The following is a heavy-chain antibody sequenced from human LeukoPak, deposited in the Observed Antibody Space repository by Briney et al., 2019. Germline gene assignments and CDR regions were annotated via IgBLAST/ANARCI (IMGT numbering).Heavy chain of an antibody. CDR2: IYYSGST. Sequence: SETLSLTCTVSGGSISSNNYYWSWISQHPGKGLEWIGYIYYSGSTSYNPSLKSRVTISVDTSKNQFSLKLSSVTAADTAVYYCARHPHSSGWSKSFDIWGQGTMVSVSS. J-gene: IGHJ3*02. V-gene: IGHV4-31*03. D-gene: IGHD6-19*01. CDR3: ARHPHSSGWSKSFDI. CDR1: GGSISSNNYY.